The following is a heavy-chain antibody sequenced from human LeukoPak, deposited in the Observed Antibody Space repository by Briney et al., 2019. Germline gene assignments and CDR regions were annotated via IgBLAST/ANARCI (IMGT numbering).Heavy chain of an antibody. Sequence: GASVKVSCKASGYTFTSYGVSWVRQAPGQGLEWMGWISAYNGNTNYAQKLQGRVTMTTDTSTSTAYMELRSLRSDDTAVYYCARTSSSWPTDAFDIWGQGTMVTVSS. J-gene: IGHJ3*02. CDR1: GYTFTSYG. CDR3: ARTSSSWPTDAFDI. D-gene: IGHD6-13*01. V-gene: IGHV1-18*01. CDR2: ISAYNGNT.